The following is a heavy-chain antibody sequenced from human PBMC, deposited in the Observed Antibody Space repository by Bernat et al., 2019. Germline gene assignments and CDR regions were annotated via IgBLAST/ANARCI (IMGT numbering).Heavy chain of an antibody. V-gene: IGHV4-31*03. CDR1: GGSISSGGYY. CDR3: AREGNDYGDEGWCDP. Sequence: QVQLQESGPGLVKPSQTLSLTCTVSGGSISSGGYYWCWIRQHPGKGLEWIGYIYYSGSTYYNPSLKSRVTISVYTSKNQFSLKLSSVTAADTAVYYCAREGNDYGDEGWCDPWGKGTLVTVSS. CDR2: IYYSGST. J-gene: IGHJ5*02. D-gene: IGHD4-17*01.